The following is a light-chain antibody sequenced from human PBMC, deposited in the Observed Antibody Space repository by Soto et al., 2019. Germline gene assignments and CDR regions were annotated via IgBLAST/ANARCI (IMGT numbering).Light chain of an antibody. CDR3: SSYAGNNTLI. CDR1: SSDVGGYEY. CDR2: GVT. J-gene: IGLJ2*01. V-gene: IGLV2-8*01. Sequence: QSVLTQPPSASGSPGQSVTISCTGTSSDVGGYEYVSWYQQHPGKAPKLMIFGVTARPSGVPDRFSGSKSGNTASLTVSGLQTEDEADYYCSSYAGNNTLIFGGGTKLTVL.